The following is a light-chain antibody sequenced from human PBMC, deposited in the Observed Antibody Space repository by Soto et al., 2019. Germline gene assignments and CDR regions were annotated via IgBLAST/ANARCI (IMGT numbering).Light chain of an antibody. Sequence: EIVLTQSPGTLSLSPGERATLSCRASQSVSSSYLAWYQQKPGQAPRLLIYGASSRATGIPDRFSGSGSGTDFTLTISRREPEEFAVYYWQQDGSSPQFTFGPGTKVDIK. CDR3: QQDGSSPQFT. CDR2: GAS. V-gene: IGKV3-20*01. CDR1: QSVSSSY. J-gene: IGKJ3*01.